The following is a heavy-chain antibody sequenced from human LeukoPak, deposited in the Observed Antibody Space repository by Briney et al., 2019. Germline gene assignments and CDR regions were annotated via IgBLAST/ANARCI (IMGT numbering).Heavy chain of an antibody. CDR1: GGSISSYY. V-gene: IGHV4-4*07. J-gene: IGHJ6*02. Sequence: SETLSLTCTVSGGSISSYYWSWNRQPAGKGLEWIGRIYTSGSTNYNPSLKSRVTMSVDTSKNQFSLKLSSVTAADTAVYYCARDPQYYYDSSGYYYSYYYGMDVWGQGTTVTVSS. CDR2: IYTSGST. CDR3: ARDPQYYYDSSGYYYSYYYGMDV. D-gene: IGHD3-22*01.